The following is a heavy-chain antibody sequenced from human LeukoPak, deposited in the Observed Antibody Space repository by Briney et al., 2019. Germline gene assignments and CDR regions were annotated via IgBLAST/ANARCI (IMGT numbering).Heavy chain of an antibody. D-gene: IGHD3-22*01. CDR3: ASLTTAEAFDI. J-gene: IGHJ3*02. Sequence: SETLSLTCTVSGGSISIYYWSWLRQPPGKGLEWIGYIYDSGSTNYNPSLKSRVTISVDTSKNQFSLKLSSVTAADTAVYYCASLTTAEAFDIWGQGTMVTVSS. V-gene: IGHV4-59*01. CDR1: GGSISIYY. CDR2: IYDSGST.